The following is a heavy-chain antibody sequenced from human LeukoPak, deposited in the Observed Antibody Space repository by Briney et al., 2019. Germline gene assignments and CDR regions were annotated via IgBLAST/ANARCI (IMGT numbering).Heavy chain of an antibody. D-gene: IGHD3-10*01. CDR3: ARQGGSGLFDF. Sequence: GESLKISCKGSGFDSSSSSIGWVRQMPGKGLEWMTIIRPADSDTRYSSSFRGQVTISADKSISTAYLQWSSLKASDTAMYYCARQGGSGLFDFWGQGTLVTVSS. CDR2: IRPADSDT. CDR1: GFDSSSSS. V-gene: IGHV5-51*01. J-gene: IGHJ4*02.